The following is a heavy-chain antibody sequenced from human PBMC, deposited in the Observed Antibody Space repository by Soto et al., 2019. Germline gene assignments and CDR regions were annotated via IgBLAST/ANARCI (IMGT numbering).Heavy chain of an antibody. J-gene: IGHJ5*02. CDR1: GDSVSSNGAA. V-gene: IGHV6-1*01. CDR3: ARAPGFDSSWHWRGWFDP. D-gene: IGHD6-13*01. CDR2: TYYRSKWYN. Sequence: PSQTLSLTCAISGDSVSSNGAAWNWIRQSPSRGLEWLGRTYYRSKWYNDYAVSVKSRITINPDTSKNQFSLQLNSVTPEDTAVYYCARAPGFDSSWHWRGWFDPWGQGTLVPVSS.